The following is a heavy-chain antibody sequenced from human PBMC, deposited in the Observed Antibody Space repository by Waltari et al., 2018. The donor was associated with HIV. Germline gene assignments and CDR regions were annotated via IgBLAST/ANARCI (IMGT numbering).Heavy chain of an antibody. J-gene: IGHJ4*02. CDR2: IYYSGST. CDR1: GRSITSYS. CDR3: ARGPTRYYFDN. Sequence: QVQLQESGPGLVKPSGTLSLTCTVPGRSITSYSWRWIRQPPGKGLEWIGYIYYSGSTNYNPSLKSRVTISVDTSKNQFSLNVTSVTAADTAVYYCARGPTRYYFDNWGQGTLVTVSS. D-gene: IGHD2-2*01. V-gene: IGHV4-59*01.